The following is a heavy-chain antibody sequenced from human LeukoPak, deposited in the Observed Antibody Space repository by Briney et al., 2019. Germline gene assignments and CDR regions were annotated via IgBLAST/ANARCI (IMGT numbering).Heavy chain of an antibody. V-gene: IGHV3-48*03. CDR3: ARDRLYCGGDCYQLDL. CDR1: GFTFSSYE. CDR2: ISSSGSTI. J-gene: IGHJ2*01. Sequence: GGSLRLSCAASGFTFSSYEMNWVRQAPGKGLEWVSYISSSGSTIYYADSVKGRFTISRDNVKNSLYLQMNSLRAEDTAVYYCARDRLYCGGDCYQLDLWGRGTLVTVSS. D-gene: IGHD2-21*02.